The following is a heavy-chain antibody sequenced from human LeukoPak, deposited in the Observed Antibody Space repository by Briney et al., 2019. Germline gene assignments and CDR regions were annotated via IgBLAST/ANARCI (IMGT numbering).Heavy chain of an antibody. CDR2: INPSGGST. CDR1: GYTFTSYY. Sequence: GASVKVSCKASGYTFTSYYMLWVRQAPGQGLEWMGIINPSGGSTSYAQKFQGRVTMTRDTSTSTVYMELSSLRSEDTAVYYCAREVVTATIYYYYGMDVWGQGTTVTVSS. V-gene: IGHV1-46*01. J-gene: IGHJ6*02. D-gene: IGHD2-21*02. CDR3: AREVVTATIYYYYGMDV.